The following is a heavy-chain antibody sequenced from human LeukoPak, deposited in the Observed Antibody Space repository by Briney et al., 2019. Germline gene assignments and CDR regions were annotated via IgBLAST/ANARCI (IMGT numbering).Heavy chain of an antibody. V-gene: IGHV1-18*01. CDR1: GYTFISYG. J-gene: IGHJ4*02. D-gene: IGHD3-16*02. CDR2: ISAYNGNT. Sequence: ASVKVSCKASGYTFISYGISWDRQAPGQGLEWKGWISAYNGNTIYAQKIQGRVTMTTAASTTTAYVELRRLRSDYTAMFYRARDLSVVACSYQDYWGQGTLVTVPS. CDR3: ARDLSVVACSYQDY.